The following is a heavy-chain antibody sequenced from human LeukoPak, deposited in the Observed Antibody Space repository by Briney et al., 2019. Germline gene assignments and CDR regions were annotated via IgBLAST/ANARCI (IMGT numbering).Heavy chain of an antibody. V-gene: IGHV3-23*01. J-gene: IGHJ4*02. CDR3: AKGIERGCYCRFVY. CDR1: DFTFSSYA. Sequence: PGGSLRLSCAVSDFTFSSYAMTWVRQTPGKGLEWVSLISCSGGSTHYPASVKRRFTISSDNTNHTLYLQLNTPRADDTAVYNCAKGIERGCYCRFVYWGQGTRSPSPQ. CDR2: ISCSGGST. D-gene: IGHD1-26*01.